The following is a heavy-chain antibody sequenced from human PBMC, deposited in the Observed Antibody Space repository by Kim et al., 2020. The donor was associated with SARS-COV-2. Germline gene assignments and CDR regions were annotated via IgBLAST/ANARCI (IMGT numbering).Heavy chain of an antibody. CDR1: GGSFSGYH. Sequence: SETLSLTCALYGGSFSGYHWTWIRQSPGKGLEWIGEIHHSGPTNYNPYLKSRVTISVDMSKKQFSLKLTSMTAADTAVYYCAKGPHRNRVRDRHYHFGLDVWGQGTTVTVSS. D-gene: IGHD3-10*01. CDR2: IHHSGPT. J-gene: IGHJ6*02. V-gene: IGHV4-34*01. CDR3: AKGPHRNRVRDRHYHFGLDV.